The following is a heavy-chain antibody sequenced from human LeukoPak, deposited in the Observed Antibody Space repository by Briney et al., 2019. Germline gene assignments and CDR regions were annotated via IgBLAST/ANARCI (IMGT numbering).Heavy chain of an antibody. CDR1: GFTFSSYA. J-gene: IGHJ3*02. V-gene: IGHV3-23*01. CDR3: AKVRYYGSGSYSEDAFDI. CDR2: ISGSGGST. Sequence: GGPLRLSCAASGFTFSSYAMSWVRQAPGKGLEWVSAISGSGGSTYYADSVKGRFTISRDNSKNTLYLQMNSLRAEDTAVYYCAKVRYYGSGSYSEDAFDIWGQGTMVIVSS. D-gene: IGHD3-10*01.